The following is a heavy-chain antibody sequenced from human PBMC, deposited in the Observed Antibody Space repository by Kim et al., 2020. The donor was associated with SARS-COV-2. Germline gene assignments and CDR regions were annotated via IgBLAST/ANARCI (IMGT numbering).Heavy chain of an antibody. D-gene: IGHD2-2*01. CDR2: GTAK. Sequence: GTAKHYVDSVKGRFTISRDNAKNSVYLKMNILRAEDTAVYYCARWTSTSYYWGQGTLVNVSS. CDR3: ARWTSTSYY. V-gene: IGHV3-7*01. J-gene: IGHJ4*02.